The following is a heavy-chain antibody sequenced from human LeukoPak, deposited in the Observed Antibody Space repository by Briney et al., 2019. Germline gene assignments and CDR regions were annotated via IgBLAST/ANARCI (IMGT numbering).Heavy chain of an antibody. V-gene: IGHV3-66*01. CDR1: GFTVGSNY. J-gene: IGHJ4*02. CDR3: ARARYYYDSSGYQY. CDR2: IYSGGST. D-gene: IGHD3-22*01. Sequence: GGSLRLSCAASGFTVGSNYMSWVRQAPGKGLEWVSVIYSGGSTYYADSVKGRFTISRDNSKNTLYLQMNSLRAEDTAVYYCARARYYYDSSGYQYWGQGTLVTVSS.